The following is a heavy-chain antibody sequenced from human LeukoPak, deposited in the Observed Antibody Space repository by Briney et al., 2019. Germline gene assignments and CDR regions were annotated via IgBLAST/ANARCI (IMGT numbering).Heavy chain of an antibody. D-gene: IGHD2-2*01. Sequence: SETLSLTCTVSGGSISSSSYYWGWIRQPPGKGLEWIGSIYYSGSTYYNPSLKSRVTISVDTSKNQFSLKPSSVTAADTAVYYCASSPEGGYCSSTSCYGAFDIWGQGTMVTVSS. V-gene: IGHV4-39*01. CDR2: IYYSGST. J-gene: IGHJ3*02. CDR1: GGSISSSSYY. CDR3: ASSPEGGYCSSTSCYGAFDI.